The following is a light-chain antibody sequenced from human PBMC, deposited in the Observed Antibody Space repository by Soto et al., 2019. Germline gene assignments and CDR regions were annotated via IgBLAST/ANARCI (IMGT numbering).Light chain of an antibody. CDR3: CSYAGSNTFVI. J-gene: IGLJ2*01. CDR1: SSDVGGYDY. Sequence: QSVLTQPRSVSGSPGQSVTISCTGTSSDVGGYDYVSWYQQHPGKAPKLMIYDVSKRPSGVPDRFSGSKSGNTASLTISGLQPEDEADYYCCSYAGSNTFVIFGGGTKATVL. V-gene: IGLV2-11*01. CDR2: DVS.